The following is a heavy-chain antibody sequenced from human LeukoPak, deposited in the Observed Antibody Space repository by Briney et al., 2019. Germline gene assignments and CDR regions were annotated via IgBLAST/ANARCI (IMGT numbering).Heavy chain of an antibody. D-gene: IGHD3-10*01. CDR3: AREGIYRMVDY. V-gene: IGHV3-48*04. J-gene: IGHJ4*02. CDR1: GFTVSLNY. Sequence: GGSLRLSCAVSGFTVSLNYMSWVRQAPGEGLEWVSYISSSSSTIYYADSVKGRFTISRDNAKNSLYLQMNSLRAEDTAVYYCAREGIYRMVDYWGQGTLVTVSS. CDR2: ISSSSSTI.